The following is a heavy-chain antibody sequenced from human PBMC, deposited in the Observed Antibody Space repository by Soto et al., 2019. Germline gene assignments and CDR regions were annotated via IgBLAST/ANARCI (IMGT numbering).Heavy chain of an antibody. CDR1: GFTVSSNY. V-gene: IGHV3-66*01. CDR3: ARDMVPYCSGGSCYSDYYYYMDV. D-gene: IGHD2-15*01. CDR2: IYSGGST. Sequence: GGSLRLSCAASGFTVSSNYMSWVRQAPGKGLEWVSVIYSGGSTYYADSGKGRFTITRDNSKNTLYLQMNSLRAEDTAVYYCARDMVPYCSGGSCYSDYYYYMDVWGKGTTVTVSS. J-gene: IGHJ6*03.